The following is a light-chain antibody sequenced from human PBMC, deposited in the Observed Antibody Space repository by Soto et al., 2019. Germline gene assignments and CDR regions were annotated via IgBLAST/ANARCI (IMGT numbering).Light chain of an antibody. CDR2: AAS. V-gene: IGKV1-27*01. J-gene: IGKJ1*01. Sequence: DIPMTQSPSSLSASVGDRVTIACRASQGISNYLVWYQQKPGKVPKLLIYAASTLQSGVPSRFSGSGSGTDFTLTISSLQPDDFATYYCQKYNGDQWAFGQGTRVEIK. CDR3: QKYNGDQWA. CDR1: QGISNY.